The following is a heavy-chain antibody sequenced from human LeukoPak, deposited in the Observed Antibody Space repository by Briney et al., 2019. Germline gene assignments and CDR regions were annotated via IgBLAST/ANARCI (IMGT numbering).Heavy chain of an antibody. Sequence: PSETLSLTCTVSGGSISSYYWSWIRQPPGKGLEWIGYIYYSGSTNYNPSLKSRVTISVDTSKNQFSLKLSSVTAADTAVYYCASTFAVRGWFDPWGQGTLVIVSS. CDR3: ASTFAVRGWFDP. CDR1: GGSISSYY. CDR2: IYYSGST. D-gene: IGHD1-1*01. V-gene: IGHV4-59*01. J-gene: IGHJ5*02.